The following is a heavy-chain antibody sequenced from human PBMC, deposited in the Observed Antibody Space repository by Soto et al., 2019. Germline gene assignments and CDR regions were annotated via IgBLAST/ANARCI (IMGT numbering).Heavy chain of an antibody. CDR2: ISSSSSYI. J-gene: IGHJ6*02. V-gene: IGHV3-21*01. D-gene: IGHD3-16*01. Sequence: GSLRLSCAASGFTFSSYSMNWVRQAPGKGLEWVSSISSSSSYIYYADSVKSRFTISRDNAKNSLYLQMNSLRAEDTAVYYCAREGGYYGMDVWGQGTTVTVSS. CDR1: GFTFSSYS. CDR3: AREGGYYGMDV.